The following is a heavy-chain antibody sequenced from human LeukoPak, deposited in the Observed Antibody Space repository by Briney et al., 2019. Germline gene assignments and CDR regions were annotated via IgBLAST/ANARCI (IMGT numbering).Heavy chain of an antibody. CDR1: GGSIRGYY. D-gene: IGHD3-22*01. J-gene: IGHJ4*02. CDR3: ARAPLPITMIVD. CDR2: IYYSGST. V-gene: IGHV4-59*01. Sequence: SETLSLTCTVSGGSIRGYYWSWIRQPPGKGLEWIGYIYYSGSTNYNPSLKSRVTISVDTSKYQFSLKLSSVTAADTAVYYCARAPLPITMIVDRGQGTLVTVSS.